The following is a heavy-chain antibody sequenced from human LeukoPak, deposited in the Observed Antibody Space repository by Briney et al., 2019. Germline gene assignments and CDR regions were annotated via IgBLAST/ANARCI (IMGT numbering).Heavy chain of an antibody. D-gene: IGHD2-2*01. V-gene: IGHV3-43D*03. Sequence: QPGGSLRLSCAASGFTFDDYAMHWVRQAPGKGLEWVSLISWDGGSTYYADSVKGRFTISRDNSKNSLYLQMNSLRAEDTALYYCAKASIVVVPAAPYYYMDVWGKGTTVTVSS. CDR1: GFTFDDYA. J-gene: IGHJ6*03. CDR3: AKASIVVVPAAPYYYMDV. CDR2: ISWDGGST.